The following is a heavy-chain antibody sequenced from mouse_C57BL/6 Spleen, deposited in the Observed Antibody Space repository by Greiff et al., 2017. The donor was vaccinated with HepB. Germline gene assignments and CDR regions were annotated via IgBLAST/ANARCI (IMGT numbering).Heavy chain of an antibody. CDR2: IYPRSGNT. D-gene: IGHD1-1*01. CDR1: GYTFTSYG. CDR3: ARPVFYYGSSYDAMDY. J-gene: IGHJ4*01. V-gene: IGHV1-81*01. Sequence: VQLQQSGAELARPGASVKLSCKASGYTFTSYGISWVKQRTGQGLEWIGEIYPRSGNTYYNEKFKGKATLTADKSSSTAYMELRSQTSEDSAVYFCARPVFYYGSSYDAMDYWGQGTSVTVSS.